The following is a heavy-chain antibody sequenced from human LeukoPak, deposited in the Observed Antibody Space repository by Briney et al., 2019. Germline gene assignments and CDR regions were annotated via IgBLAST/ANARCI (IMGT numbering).Heavy chain of an antibody. Sequence: PGRSLRLSCAASGFTFSSYAMHWVRQAPGKGLEWVAVISYDGSNKYYADSVKGRFTISRDNSKNTLYLQMNSLRAEDTAVYYCARLSAVPNDYGDAGGGWGQGTLVTVSS. J-gene: IGHJ4*02. CDR3: ARLSAVPNDYGDAGGG. D-gene: IGHD4-17*01. CDR2: ISYDGSNK. CDR1: GFTFSSYA. V-gene: IGHV3-30-3*01.